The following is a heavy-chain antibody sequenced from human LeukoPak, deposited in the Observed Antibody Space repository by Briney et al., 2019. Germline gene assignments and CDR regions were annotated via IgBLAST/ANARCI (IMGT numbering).Heavy chain of an antibody. J-gene: IGHJ4*02. V-gene: IGHV3-15*01. CDR2: IKSKTDGGTT. Sequence: PGGSLRLSCAPSGLTSSNAWMTWVRPAPGKGLEWVGRIKSKTDGGTTDYAAPVKGRLTISRDDSKTRIYPQRNSRTTQGKAVYYCTTDPRAYYYISLDYWGQGTLVTVSS. CDR1: GLTSSNAW. D-gene: IGHD3-9*01. CDR3: TTDPRAYYYISLDY.